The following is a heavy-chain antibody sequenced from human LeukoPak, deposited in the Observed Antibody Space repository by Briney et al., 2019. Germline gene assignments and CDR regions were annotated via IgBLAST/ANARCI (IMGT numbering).Heavy chain of an antibody. J-gene: IGHJ5*02. CDR3: ARATPLPTNNWFDP. Sequence: GASVKVSCKASGYTFTGYYMHWVRQAPGQGLEWMGWINPNSGGTNYAQKFQGWVTMTRDTSISTAYMELSRLRSDDTAAYYCARATPLPTNNWFDPWGQGTLVTVSS. V-gene: IGHV1-2*04. CDR1: GYTFTGYY. D-gene: IGHD2-2*01. CDR2: INPNSGGT.